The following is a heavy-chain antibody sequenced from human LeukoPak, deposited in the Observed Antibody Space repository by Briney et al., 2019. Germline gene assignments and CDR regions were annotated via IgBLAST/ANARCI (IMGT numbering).Heavy chain of an antibody. V-gene: IGHV4-34*01. CDR3: AVGYCSGGSYDGYFDY. CDR1: GGSFSGYY. D-gene: IGHD2-15*01. Sequence: SETLSLTCAIYGGSFSGYYWSWIRQPPGKGLEWIGEINHSGSTNYNPSLKSRVTISVDTSKNQFSLKLSSVTAADTAVYYCAVGYCSGGSYDGYFDYWGQGTLVTVSS. J-gene: IGHJ4*02. CDR2: INHSGST.